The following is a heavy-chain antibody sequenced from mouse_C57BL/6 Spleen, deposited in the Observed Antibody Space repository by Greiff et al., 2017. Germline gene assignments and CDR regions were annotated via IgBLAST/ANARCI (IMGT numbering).Heavy chain of an antibody. V-gene: IGHV3-1*01. CDR1: GYSITSGYD. D-gene: IGHD2-10*02. J-gene: IGHJ4*01. CDR3: ARGGYGNYAMDY. Sequence: EVQLQESGPGMVKPSQSLSLPCTVTGYSITSGYDWHWIRHFPGNKLEWMGYISYSGSTNYNPSLKSRISITHDTSKNHFFLKLNSVTTEDTATYYCARGGYGNYAMDYWGQGTSVTVSS. CDR2: ISYSGST.